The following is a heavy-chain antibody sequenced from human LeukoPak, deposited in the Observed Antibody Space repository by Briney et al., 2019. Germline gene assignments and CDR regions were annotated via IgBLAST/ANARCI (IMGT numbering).Heavy chain of an antibody. V-gene: IGHV3-53*01. D-gene: IGHD3-10*01. CDR2: LYSGGST. Sequence: GGSLRLSCAASGFTVSSNYMSWVRQAPGKGLEWVSVLYSGGSTYYADSVKGRFTISRDNSKNTLYLQMNSLRAEDTAVYYCARGPSITMVRGGQWYYYMDVWGKGTTVTISS. CDR3: ARGPSITMVRGGQWYYYMDV. J-gene: IGHJ6*03. CDR1: GFTVSSNY.